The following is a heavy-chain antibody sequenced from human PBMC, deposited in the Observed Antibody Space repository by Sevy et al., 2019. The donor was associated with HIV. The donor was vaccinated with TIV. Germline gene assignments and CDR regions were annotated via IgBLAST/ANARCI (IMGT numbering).Heavy chain of an antibody. CDR1: GFTFSYYG. CDR2: IGYDGTDK. Sequence: GGSLRLSCTASGFTFSYYGMHWVRQAPGKGLEWVAFIGYDGTDKYYSESVKGGFAISRDNSKNTVFLEMNSLRTDDTAIYYCAKNTASAGTGGFDYWGQGALVTGSS. CDR3: AKNTASAGTGGFDY. J-gene: IGHJ4*02. D-gene: IGHD6-13*01. V-gene: IGHV3-30*02.